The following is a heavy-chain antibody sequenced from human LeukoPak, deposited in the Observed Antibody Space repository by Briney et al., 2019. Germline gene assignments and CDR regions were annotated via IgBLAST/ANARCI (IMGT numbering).Heavy chain of an antibody. D-gene: IGHD3-10*01. J-gene: IGHJ4*02. Sequence: SETLSLTCTVSGDSISSNHYWNWIRQPAGKGLEWIGRIFTSGNSNYNPSLTSRVTISLDTSKDQFSLRLSSVTAADTAFYYCARESATSGSTDWGQGTLVTVSS. CDR1: GDSISSNHY. V-gene: IGHV4-4*07. CDR2: IFTSGNS. CDR3: ARESATSGSTD.